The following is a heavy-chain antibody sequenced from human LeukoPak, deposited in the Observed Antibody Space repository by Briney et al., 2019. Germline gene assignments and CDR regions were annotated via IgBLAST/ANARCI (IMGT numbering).Heavy chain of an antibody. CDR3: ARSIGLTGGGVDV. J-gene: IGHJ6*02. Sequence: GSLRRSCAASGFTFSDYNMNWVRQAPGKGLEWVSYITNGGSTIHHADSVKGRFTISRDNAKKTLYLQMNSLRAEDTAVYYCARSIGLTGGGVDVWGQGTTVTVSS. D-gene: IGHD3-9*01. CDR2: ITNGGSTI. V-gene: IGHV3-11*01. CDR1: GFTFSDYN.